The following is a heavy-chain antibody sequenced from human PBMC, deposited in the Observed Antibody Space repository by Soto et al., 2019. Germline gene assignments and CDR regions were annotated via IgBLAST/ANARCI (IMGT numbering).Heavy chain of an antibody. V-gene: IGHV3-66*01. Sequence: EVQLVESGGGLVQPGGSLRLSCAASGFTVSSNYMSWVRQAPGKGLEWVSVIYSGGSTYYADSVKGRFIISRDDSKNTLFLQMNSLRAEDTAVYYCATAKLLLPWLFDYWGQGILVTVSS. CDR3: ATAKLLLPWLFDY. CDR2: IYSGGST. J-gene: IGHJ4*02. D-gene: IGHD2-15*01. CDR1: GFTVSSNY.